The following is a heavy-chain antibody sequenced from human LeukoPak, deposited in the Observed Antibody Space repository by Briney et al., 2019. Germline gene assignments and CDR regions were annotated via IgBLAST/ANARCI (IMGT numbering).Heavy chain of an antibody. CDR1: GFTFDNYA. CDR3: AKVRGTYSSGYFFDY. CDR2: ISWNSGYI. D-gene: IGHD6-19*01. V-gene: IGHV3-9*01. Sequence: GGSLRLSCAASGFTFDNYAMHWVRQAPGKGLEWLSIISWNSGYIGYADSVKGRFTISRDNAKKSLDLQMNSLRAEDTAFYCCAKVRGTYSSGYFFDYWGQGTLVTVSS. J-gene: IGHJ4*02.